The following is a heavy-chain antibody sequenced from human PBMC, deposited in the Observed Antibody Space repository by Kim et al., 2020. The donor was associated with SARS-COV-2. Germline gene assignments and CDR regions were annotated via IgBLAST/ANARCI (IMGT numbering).Heavy chain of an antibody. CDR3: AKGRGPRRYFDWLPFY. V-gene: IGHV3-30*02. Sequence: SVKGRFTISRDNSKNTLYLQMNSLRAEDTAVYYCAKGRGPRRYFDWLPFYWGQGTLVTVSS. J-gene: IGHJ4*02. D-gene: IGHD3-9*01.